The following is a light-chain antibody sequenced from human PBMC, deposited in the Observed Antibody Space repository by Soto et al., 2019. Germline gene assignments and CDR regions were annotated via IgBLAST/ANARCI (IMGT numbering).Light chain of an antibody. CDR2: QAS. CDR1: QSISSW. J-gene: IGKJ1*01. CDR3: YQYDGYAWP. V-gene: IGKV1-5*03. Sequence: DIQMTQSPSTLSAFVGDRVTITCRASQSISSWLAWYQQKPGKAPKLLVYQASTLESGVPFRFSGGGSGTEFTLTVTSLQSDAFAPYYYYQYDGYAWPFGQGTNVDFK.